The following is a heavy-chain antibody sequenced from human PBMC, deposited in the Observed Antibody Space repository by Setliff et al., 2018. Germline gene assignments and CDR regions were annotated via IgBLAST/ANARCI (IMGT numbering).Heavy chain of an antibody. V-gene: IGHV1-18*01. Sequence: ASVKVSCKTSGYTFSSYGISWVRQAPGQGLQWMGWISADNGHTKNVQEFQGRVTMTRDTPTNTSYMELRSLTFDDTAMYYCTRVIKGDYGLDVWGQGTTVTVSS. CDR2: ISADNGHT. CDR3: TRVIKGDYGLDV. D-gene: IGHD1-26*01. J-gene: IGHJ6*02. CDR1: GYTFSSYG.